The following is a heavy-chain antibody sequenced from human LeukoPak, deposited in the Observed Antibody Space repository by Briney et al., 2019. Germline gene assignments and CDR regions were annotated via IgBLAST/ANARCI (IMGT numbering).Heavy chain of an antibody. CDR1: GYTFTSYG. Sequence: ASVKVSCKASGYTFTSYGISWVRQAPGQGLEWMGWISAYNGNTNYAQKLQGRVTMTTDTSTSTAYMELRSLRSDDTAVHYCAAGYCSSTSCYEFDYWGQGTLVTVSS. CDR2: ISAYNGNT. D-gene: IGHD2-2*01. J-gene: IGHJ4*02. CDR3: AAGYCSSTSCYEFDY. V-gene: IGHV1-18*01.